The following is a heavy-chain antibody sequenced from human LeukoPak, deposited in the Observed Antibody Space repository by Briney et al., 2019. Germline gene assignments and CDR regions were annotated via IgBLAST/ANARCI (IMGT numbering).Heavy chain of an antibody. CDR3: ARGPNSGSYSDAFGI. V-gene: IGHV4-34*01. CDR1: GGSFSGYY. J-gene: IGHJ3*02. CDR2: INHSGST. Sequence: SETLSLTCAVYGGSFSGYYWSWIRQPPGKGLEWIGEINHSGSTNYNPSLKSRVTISVDTSKNQFSLKLSSVTAADTAVYYCARGPNSGSYSDAFGIWGQGTMVTVSS. D-gene: IGHD1-26*01.